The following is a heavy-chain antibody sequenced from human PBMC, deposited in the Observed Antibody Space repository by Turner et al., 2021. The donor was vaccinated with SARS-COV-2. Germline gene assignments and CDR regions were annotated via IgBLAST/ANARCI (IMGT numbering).Heavy chain of an antibody. CDR2: FDPEDAKT. CDR1: GYTLTELS. V-gene: IGHV1-24*01. D-gene: IGHD2-21*02. Sequence: QVQLVQSGAEVKKPGASVKVSCKVSGYTLTELSMHWVRQAPGKGLEWMGGFDPEDAKTIYAQKFQGRVTMTEDTSTDTAYMGLSSLRSEDTAVYYCATGYAYCGGGCSIDFWGQGTLVTVSS. CDR3: ATGYAYCGGGCSIDF. J-gene: IGHJ4*02.